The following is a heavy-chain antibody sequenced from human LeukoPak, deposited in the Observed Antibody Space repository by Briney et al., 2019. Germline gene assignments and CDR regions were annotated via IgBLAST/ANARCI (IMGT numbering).Heavy chain of an antibody. Sequence: GGSLRLSCAASGFTFSSYAMSWVRQAPGKGLEWVSDISGSGGSTYYADSVKGRFTISRDNPKNTLYLQMNSLRAEDTAVYYCAKGYSVLNWFDPWGQGILVTVSS. D-gene: IGHD1-1*01. J-gene: IGHJ5*02. CDR1: GFTFSSYA. CDR2: ISGSGGST. V-gene: IGHV3-23*01. CDR3: AKGYSVLNWFDP.